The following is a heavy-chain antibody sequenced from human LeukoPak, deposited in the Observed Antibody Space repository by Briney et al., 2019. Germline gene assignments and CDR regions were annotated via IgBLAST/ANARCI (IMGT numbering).Heavy chain of an antibody. V-gene: IGHV3-74*01. J-gene: IGHJ4*02. Sequence: PGGSLRLSCAASGFTFSRYAMHWVRQAPGKGLVWVSRINSDGISTGYADSVKGRFTVSRDNAKKTLYLQMNSLRAEDTAVYYCARDVGNFDYWGQGTLVTVSS. CDR3: ARDVGNFDY. CDR2: INSDGIST. CDR1: GFTFSRYA.